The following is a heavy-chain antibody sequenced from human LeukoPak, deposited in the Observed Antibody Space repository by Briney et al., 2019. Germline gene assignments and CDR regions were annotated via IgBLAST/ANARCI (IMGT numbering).Heavy chain of an antibody. Sequence: PGGSLRLSCAASGFTFSSYSMNWVRQAPGKGLEWVSSISSSSSYIYYADSVKGRFTISRDNAKNSLYLQMNSLRAEDTAVYYCARDSAGSSWYEGWNDVDYWGQGTLVTASS. D-gene: IGHD6-13*01. CDR3: ARDSAGSSWYEGWNDVDY. J-gene: IGHJ4*02. V-gene: IGHV3-21*01. CDR1: GFTFSSYS. CDR2: ISSSSSYI.